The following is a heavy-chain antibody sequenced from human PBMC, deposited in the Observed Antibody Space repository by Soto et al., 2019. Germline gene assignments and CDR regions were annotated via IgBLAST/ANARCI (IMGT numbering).Heavy chain of an antibody. J-gene: IGHJ4*02. CDR1: GFTFFSSF. V-gene: IGHV3-7*03. CDR3: ARYFRGSGRYFFDY. Sequence: GGSLRLSRVASGFTFFSSFMGWVRQAPGKGLQWVANINQDGGGTYYVDSVEGRFTISRDNAKDSLYLQMNSLRGEDTAVYYCARYFRGSGRYFFDYWGQGALVTVSS. D-gene: IGHD6-19*01. CDR2: INQDGGGT.